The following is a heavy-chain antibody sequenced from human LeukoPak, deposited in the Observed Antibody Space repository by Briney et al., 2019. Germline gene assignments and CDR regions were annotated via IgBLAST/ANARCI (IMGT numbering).Heavy chain of an antibody. J-gene: IGHJ4*02. D-gene: IGHD5-18*01. V-gene: IGHV3-53*01. CDR1: GFTVSSNY. CDR3: ARARELWSPFDY. CDR2: IYSGGST. Sequence: GGSLRLSCAASGFTVSSNYMSWVRQAPGKGLEWVSVIYSGGSTYYADSVKGRFTISRDNSKNTLYLQMNSLRAEDTAVYYCARARELWSPFDYWSQGTLVTVSS.